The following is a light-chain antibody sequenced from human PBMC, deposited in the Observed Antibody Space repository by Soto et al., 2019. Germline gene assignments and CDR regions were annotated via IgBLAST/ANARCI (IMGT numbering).Light chain of an antibody. Sequence: IVLTQSTGTLSLSPGERATLTCRASQSVSNNYLAWYQQKPGQAPRLLIYDASNRATGIPARFSGSGSGTDFTLTISSLEPEEFAVYYCQQRINSPLTLGKGTRLEIK. CDR1: QSVSNNY. CDR2: DAS. V-gene: IGKV3-11*01. J-gene: IGKJ5*01. CDR3: QQRINSPLT.